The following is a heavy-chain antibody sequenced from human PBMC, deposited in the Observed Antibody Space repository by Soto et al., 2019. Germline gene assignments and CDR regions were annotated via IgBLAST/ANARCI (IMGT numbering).Heavy chain of an antibody. Sequence: GASEKVSCKASGYSFTSTGISWVRQAPGPGPEWMGWTSTFNGEAKYAQKLQGRVTMTTDTSTTTAYMELRSLTSDDTAVYYCARDLDGSGSYFTDYWGQGTLVTVSS. CDR2: TSTFNGEA. J-gene: IGHJ4*02. CDR3: ARDLDGSGSYFTDY. V-gene: IGHV1-18*01. CDR1: GYSFTSTG. D-gene: IGHD3-10*01.